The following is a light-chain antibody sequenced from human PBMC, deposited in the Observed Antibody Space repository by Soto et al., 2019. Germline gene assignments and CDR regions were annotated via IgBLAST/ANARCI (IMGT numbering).Light chain of an antibody. J-gene: IGKJ1*01. CDR1: QSVSSN. CDR3: QQYNNWST. CDR2: GAS. V-gene: IGKV3-15*01. Sequence: EIVMPQSPATLSVSPGERATLSCRASQSVSSNLAWYQQKPGQAPRLLIYGASTRATGIPARFSGSGSGTEFTLTISSLQSEDFAVYYCQQYNNWSTFGQGTKVDIK.